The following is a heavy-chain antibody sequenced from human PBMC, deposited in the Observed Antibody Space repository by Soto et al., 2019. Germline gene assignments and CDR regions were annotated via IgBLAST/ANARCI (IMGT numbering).Heavy chain of an antibody. J-gene: IGHJ4*02. Sequence: EVQVVESGGGVVQPGGSLRLSCAASGLTFSRAWMTWVRQAPGKGLEWFGHILSKTECGATGHAAAVQSRFSISRDDSKNTLYLQMTSLKTEDTAMYYCGVPAVMARTAPGYWGQGTLVTVSS. D-gene: IGHD2-2*01. V-gene: IGHV3-15*01. CDR2: ILSKTECGAT. CDR3: GVPAVMARTAPGY. CDR1: GLTFSRAW.